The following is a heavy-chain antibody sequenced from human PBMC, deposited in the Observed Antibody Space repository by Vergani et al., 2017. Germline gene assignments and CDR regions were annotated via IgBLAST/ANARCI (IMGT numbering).Heavy chain of an antibody. CDR1: GYTFTSYY. V-gene: IGHV1-46*01. Sequence: QVQLVQSGAEVKKPGASVKVSCKASGYTFTSYYMHWVRQAPGQGLEWMGIINPSGGSTSYAQKFQGRVTMTRDTSTSTVYMELSSLRSEDTAVYYCASGARRGIAARGHDAFDIWGQGTMVTVSS. J-gene: IGHJ3*02. CDR2: INPSGGST. CDR3: ASGARRGIAARGHDAFDI. D-gene: IGHD6-6*01.